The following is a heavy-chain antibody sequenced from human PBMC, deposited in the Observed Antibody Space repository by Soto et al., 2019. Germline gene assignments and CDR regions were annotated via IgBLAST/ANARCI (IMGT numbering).Heavy chain of an antibody. CDR2: ISSTTNYI. V-gene: IGHV3-21*01. CDR3: VREPLGCSGSWYDY. J-gene: IGHJ4*02. D-gene: IGHD2-15*01. CDR1: GFTFTRYS. Sequence: AGGSLRLSCAASGFTFTRYSMNCVRQAPGKGLEWVSSISSTTNYIYYADSMKGRFTVSRDNAKNSVYLEMNSLRVDDTAMYYCVREPLGCSGSWYDYWGQGTLVTVSS.